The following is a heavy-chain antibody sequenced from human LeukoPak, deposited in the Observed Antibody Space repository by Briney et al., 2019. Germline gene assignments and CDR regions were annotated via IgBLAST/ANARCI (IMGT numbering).Heavy chain of an antibody. D-gene: IGHD3-10*01. CDR3: ASSVLPLTPDY. CDR1: GGSISSYY. V-gene: IGHV4-59*01. Sequence: ASETLSLTCTVSGGSISSYYWSWIRQPPGKGLEWIGYIYYSGSTNYNPSLKSRVTISVDTSKNQFSLKLSSVTAADTAVYYCASSVLPLTPDYWGQGTLVTVSS. J-gene: IGHJ4*02. CDR2: IYYSGST.